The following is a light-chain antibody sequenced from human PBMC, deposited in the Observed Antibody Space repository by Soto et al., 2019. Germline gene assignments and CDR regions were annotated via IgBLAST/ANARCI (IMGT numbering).Light chain of an antibody. V-gene: IGKV3-15*01. CDR2: GAS. Sequence: EIVLTQSPATLSLSPGERATLSCRASQSVGSNLAWYQQKPGQAPRLLIYGASTRANGIPARFSGTGSGTKFTLTISSLQSDDFALYYCQQYTKWPRFGPGTKVDIK. CDR1: QSVGSN. CDR3: QQYTKWPR. J-gene: IGKJ3*01.